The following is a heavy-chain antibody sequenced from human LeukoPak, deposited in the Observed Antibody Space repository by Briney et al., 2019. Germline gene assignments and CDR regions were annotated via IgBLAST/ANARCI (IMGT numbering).Heavy chain of an antibody. Sequence: PSETLSLTCAVYGGSFSGYYWSWIRQPAGKGLEWIGRIHTSGSTNYNPSLKSRVTMSVDTSKNQFSLKLSSMTAADTAVYYCARDRYYYGSGSYYFDYWGQGTLVTVSS. J-gene: IGHJ4*02. CDR3: ARDRYYYGSGSYYFDY. CDR2: IHTSGST. V-gene: IGHV4-4*07. CDR1: GGSFSGYY. D-gene: IGHD3-10*01.